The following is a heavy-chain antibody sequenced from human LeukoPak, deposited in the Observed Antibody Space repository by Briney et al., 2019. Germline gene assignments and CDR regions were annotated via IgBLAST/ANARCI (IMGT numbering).Heavy chain of an antibody. CDR2: IYYSGST. CDR3: AGGYSSSWYYFDY. Sequence: SETLSLTCTVSGGSISSYYWSWIRQPPGKGLEWIGYIYYSGSTNYNPSLKSRVTISVDTSKNQSSLKLSSVTAADTAVYYCAGGYSSSWYYFDYWGQGTLVTVSS. V-gene: IGHV4-59*01. J-gene: IGHJ4*02. D-gene: IGHD6-13*01. CDR1: GGSISSYY.